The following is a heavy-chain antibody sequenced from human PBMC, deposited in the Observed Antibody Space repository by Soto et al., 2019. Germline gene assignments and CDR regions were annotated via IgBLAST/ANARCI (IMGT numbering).Heavy chain of an antibody. V-gene: IGHV4-34*01. J-gene: IGHJ6*02. CDR1: GGSFSGYY. CDR3: ARGPNRYYDSSGYYYSYYYYGMEV. CDR2: INHSGST. D-gene: IGHD3-22*01. Sequence: SETLSLTCAVYGGSFSGYYWSWIRQPPGKGLEWIGEINHSGSTNYNPSLKSRVTISVDTSKNHFSLTMRSVTPAEMAVYYCARGPNRYYDSSGYYYSYYYYGMEVWGQGATVTASS.